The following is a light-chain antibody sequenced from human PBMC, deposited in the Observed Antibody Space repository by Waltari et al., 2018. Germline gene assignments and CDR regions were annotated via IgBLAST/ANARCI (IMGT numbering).Light chain of an antibody. CDR1: SSDVGSYNL. CDR3: CSYAGSSTYV. J-gene: IGLJ1*01. CDR2: EGS. V-gene: IGLV2-23*01. Sequence: QSALTPPASVSGSPGQSITIPCPGTSSDVGSYNLFPWYQQHPGKAPKLMIYEGSKRPSGVSNRFSGSKSGNTASLTISGLQAEDEADYYCCSYAGSSTYVFGTGTKVTVL.